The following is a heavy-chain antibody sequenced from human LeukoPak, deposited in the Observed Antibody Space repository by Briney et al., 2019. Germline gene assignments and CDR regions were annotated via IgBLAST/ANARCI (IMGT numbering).Heavy chain of an antibody. Sequence: PSETLSLTCTVSGDSISSFYWSWIWQPARQGLEWIGRLYTSGSGSTNYNPSLKSRVTISVDTSKNQFSLKLSSVTAAGTAVYYCARDRYGSGSYYNAVYCYMDVWGKGTTVTVSS. CDR3: ARDRYGSGSYYNAVYCYMDV. V-gene: IGHV4-4*07. J-gene: IGHJ6*03. CDR2: LYTSGSGST. CDR1: GDSISSFY. D-gene: IGHD3-10*01.